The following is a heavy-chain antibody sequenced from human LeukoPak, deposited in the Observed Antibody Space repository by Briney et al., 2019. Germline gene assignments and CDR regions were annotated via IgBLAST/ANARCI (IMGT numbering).Heavy chain of an antibody. J-gene: IGHJ3*02. CDR2: IYTSGST. Sequence: PSETLSLTCTVSGGSISSYYWSLIRQPAGKGLEWIGRIYTSGSTNYNPSLKSRLTMSVDTSKNQFSLRLSSVTAADTAVYYCARDGYRDNFAFDIWGQGTMVTVSS. CDR3: ARDGYRDNFAFDI. CDR1: GGSISSYY. V-gene: IGHV4-4*07. D-gene: IGHD4-23*01.